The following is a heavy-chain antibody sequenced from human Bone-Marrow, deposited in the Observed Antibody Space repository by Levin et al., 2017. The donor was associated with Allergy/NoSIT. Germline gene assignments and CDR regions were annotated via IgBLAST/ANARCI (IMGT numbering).Heavy chain of an antibody. V-gene: IGHV3-21*01. J-gene: IGHJ3*01. D-gene: IGHD2-15*01. CDR1: GFTFSISA. CDR2: ISSGSTYV. CDR3: VRGYRYCVGGTCHSDAFDV. Sequence: GGSLRLSCAASGFTFSISAMHWVRQAPGKGLEWVSSISSGSTYVYYADSVRGRFTMSRDNAKNSLYLQMNSLRAEDTALYYCVRGYRYCVGGTCHSDAFDVWGQGTLVTVSS.